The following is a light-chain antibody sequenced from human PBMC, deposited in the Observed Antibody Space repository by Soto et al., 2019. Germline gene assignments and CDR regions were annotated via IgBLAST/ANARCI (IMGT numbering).Light chain of an antibody. J-gene: IGKJ5*01. CDR2: DAS. V-gene: IGKV1-5*01. CDR1: QSISDW. CDR3: QQYSTYFRYT. Sequence: DIQMTQSPSTLSASVGDRVTITCRASQSISDWLAWYQQKPGKAPKLLIYDASSLEGGVPPRFSGSGSGTEFTLTISSLQPDDFATYYCQQYSTYFRYTFGQGTRMEIK.